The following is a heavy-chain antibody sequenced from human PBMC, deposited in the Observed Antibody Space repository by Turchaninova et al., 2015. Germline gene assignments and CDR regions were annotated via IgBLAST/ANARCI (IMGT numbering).Heavy chain of an antibody. CDR2: MNSNSGGT. CDR3: ARDYDCGSTSCYHWFDP. D-gene: IGHD2-2*01. V-gene: IGHV1-2*02. J-gene: IGHJ5*02. Sequence: QVQLVHSGAEGQKHGASVKVSCKAAGYTFTAYYMHWVRQAPGQGREWMGGMNSNSGGTNYAQKFQGRVTMTRDTSINTAYMERSRLTSDDTAVYYCARDYDCGSTSCYHWFDPWGQGTLVTVSS. CDR1: GYTFTAYY.